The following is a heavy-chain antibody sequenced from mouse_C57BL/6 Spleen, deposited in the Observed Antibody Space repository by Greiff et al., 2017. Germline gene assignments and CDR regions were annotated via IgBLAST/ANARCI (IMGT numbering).Heavy chain of an antibody. CDR2: INPNYGTT. Sequence: EVQLQQSGPELVKPGASVKISCKASGYSFTDYNMNWVKQSNGKSLEWIGVINPNYGTTSYNQKFKGKATLTVDQSSSTAYMQLNSLTSEDSAVYYCASAAYYSNYEGVFAYWGQGTLVTVSA. D-gene: IGHD2-5*01. V-gene: IGHV1-39*01. CDR1: GYSFTDYN. CDR3: ASAAYYSNYEGVFAY. J-gene: IGHJ3*01.